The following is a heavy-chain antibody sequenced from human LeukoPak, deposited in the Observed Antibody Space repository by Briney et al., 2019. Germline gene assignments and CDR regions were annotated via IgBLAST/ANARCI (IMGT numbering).Heavy chain of an antibody. D-gene: IGHD6-19*01. J-gene: IGHJ3*02. CDR1: GFTFSSYA. CDR3: ARDGYSSGWYGSEDAFDI. V-gene: IGHV3-30-3*01. Sequence: GRSLRLSCAASGFTFSSYAMHWVRQAPGKGREWVAGISYDGSKKYYADSVKGRLTISRDNAKNSLYLQMNSLRAEDTAVYYCARDGYSSGWYGSEDAFDIWGQGTMVTVSS. CDR2: ISYDGSKK.